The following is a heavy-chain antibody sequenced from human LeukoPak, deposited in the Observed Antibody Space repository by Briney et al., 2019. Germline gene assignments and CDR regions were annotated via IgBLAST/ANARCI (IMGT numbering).Heavy chain of an antibody. Sequence: GGSLRLSCSASGFTFSSYAMDWVREAPGKGREYVSTISSNGGSTYYADSVKGRFTISRDDSKNTLYLRMSSLRAEDTAVYYCVKEGDYGYYFDYWGQGTLVTVSS. D-gene: IGHD3-16*01. CDR2: ISSNGGST. J-gene: IGHJ4*02. V-gene: IGHV3-64D*06. CDR3: VKEGDYGYYFDY. CDR1: GFTFSSYA.